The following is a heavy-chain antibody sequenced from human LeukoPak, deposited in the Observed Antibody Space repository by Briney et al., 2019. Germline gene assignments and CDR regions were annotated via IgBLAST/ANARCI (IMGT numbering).Heavy chain of an antibody. CDR3: AREYYYDTPGPPTPYGMDV. J-gene: IGHJ6*02. Sequence: GASVKVSCKASGYTFTSYGISWVRQAPGQGLEWMGWISAYNGNTNYAQKLQGRVTMTTDTSTSTAYMELRSLRSDDTAVYYCAREYYYDTPGPPTPYGMDVWGQGTTVTVSS. CDR2: ISAYNGNT. CDR1: GYTFTSYG. D-gene: IGHD3-22*01. V-gene: IGHV1-18*01.